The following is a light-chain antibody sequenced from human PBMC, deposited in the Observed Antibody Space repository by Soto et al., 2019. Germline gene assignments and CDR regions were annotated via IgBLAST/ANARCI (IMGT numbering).Light chain of an antibody. CDR1: NSNIGSNY. CDR2: SNN. Sequence: QSVLTQPPSESGTPGQRVTISCSGRNSNIGSNYVYWYQQLPGTAPKRLIHSNNRRPSGVPDRFSGSKSGTSASLAINGLRSEDEADYYCAAWDDSLSADVFGGGTKLTVL. V-gene: IGLV1-47*02. CDR3: AAWDDSLSADV. J-gene: IGLJ2*01.